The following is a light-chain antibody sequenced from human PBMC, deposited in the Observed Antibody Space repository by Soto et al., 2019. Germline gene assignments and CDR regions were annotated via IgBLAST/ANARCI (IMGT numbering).Light chain of an antibody. J-gene: IGLJ3*02. CDR2: AND. CDR1: SSNIGGNT. Sequence: QSVLTQPPSASGTPGQRVTISCSGSSSNIGGNTVNWYQQLPGTAPKLLIRANDQRPSGVPDRFSGSKSGTSASLAISGLQSEDEADYYCAAWDDSLNGPVFGGGTKLTVL. V-gene: IGLV1-44*01. CDR3: AAWDDSLNGPV.